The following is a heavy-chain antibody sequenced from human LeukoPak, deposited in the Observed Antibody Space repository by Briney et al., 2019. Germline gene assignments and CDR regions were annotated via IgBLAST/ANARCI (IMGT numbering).Heavy chain of an antibody. CDR1: GFTVSSNY. Sequence: GGSLRLSCAASGFTVSSNYMSWVRQAPGKGLEWVANIKQDGSEKYYVDSVKGRFTISRDNAKNSLYLQMNSLRAEDTAVYYCARDQTVTTDYYYYYGTDVWGQGTTVTVSS. CDR2: IKQDGSEK. V-gene: IGHV3-7*01. CDR3: ARDQTVTTDYYYYYGTDV. D-gene: IGHD4-17*01. J-gene: IGHJ6*02.